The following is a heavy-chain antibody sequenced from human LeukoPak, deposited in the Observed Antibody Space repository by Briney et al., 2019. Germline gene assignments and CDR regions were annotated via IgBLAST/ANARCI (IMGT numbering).Heavy chain of an antibody. D-gene: IGHD2-2*01. CDR3: ARAGGYCSSTSCHTTPWFDP. CDR2: IYYSGST. J-gene: IGHJ5*02. V-gene: IGHV4-59*08. CDR1: GGSISSYY. Sequence: SETLSLTCTVSGGSISSYYWSWIRQPPGKGLEWIGYIYYSGSTNYNPSLKSRVTISVDTSKNQFSLKLSSVTAADTAVYYCARAGGYCSSTSCHTTPWFDPWGQGTLVTASS.